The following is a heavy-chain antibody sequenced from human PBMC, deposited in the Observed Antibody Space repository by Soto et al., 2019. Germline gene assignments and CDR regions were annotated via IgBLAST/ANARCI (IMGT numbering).Heavy chain of an antibody. Sequence: QVQLVQSGAEVKKTGASVKVSCKASGFTFTSYGFTWVRQAPGQGLEWLGWISAFTGKTNYAQRLQGRLTMTRDASTNTAYMELRSLRSDDTAVYYCARDMESRGGYPFDHWGQGTLVTVSS. CDR3: ARDMESRGGYPFDH. J-gene: IGHJ4*02. D-gene: IGHD3-22*01. V-gene: IGHV1-18*04. CDR2: ISAFTGKT. CDR1: GFTFTSYG.